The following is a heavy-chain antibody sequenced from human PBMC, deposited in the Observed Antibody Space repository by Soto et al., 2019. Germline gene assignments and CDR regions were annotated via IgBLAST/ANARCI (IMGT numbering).Heavy chain of an antibody. J-gene: IGHJ6*02. CDR3: ARGGIVDLDYYYGMDV. Sequence: ASVKVSCKASGYTFTSYYMHWVRQAPGQGLEWMGIINPSGGSTSYAQKFQGRVTMTRDTSTSTAYMELSSLRSEDTAVYYCARGGIVDLDYYYGMDVWGQGTTVTVSS. CDR2: INPSGGST. V-gene: IGHV1-46*01. D-gene: IGHD1-26*01. CDR1: GYTFTSYY.